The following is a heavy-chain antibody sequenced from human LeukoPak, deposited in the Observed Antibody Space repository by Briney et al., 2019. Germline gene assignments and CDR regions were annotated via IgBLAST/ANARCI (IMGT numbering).Heavy chain of an antibody. J-gene: IGHJ4*02. CDR2: ISRSSITI. CDR3: ARVGRSGYTKDY. Sequence: GGSLRLCCSASGFPFSTYSSDWGRQAPGRGVEWLSYISRSSITIYYADSVKGRFTGSRDNAENLVYLQTNSLGAEDTAVYYSARVGRSGYTKDYWGQGTLVTVAS. D-gene: IGHD5-12*01. V-gene: IGHV3-48*04. CDR1: GFPFSTYS.